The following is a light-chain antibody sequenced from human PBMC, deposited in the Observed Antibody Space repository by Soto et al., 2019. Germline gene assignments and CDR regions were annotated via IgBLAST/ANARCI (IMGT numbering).Light chain of an antibody. CDR3: QQSYTAPYT. CDR1: RSISNY. V-gene: IGKV1-39*01. J-gene: IGKJ3*01. Sequence: DIQMTQSPSSLSASVGDAVSLTCRASRSISNYLNWYQQKPGRAPKLLISGASSLQRGVPSRFSGSGSGTTFTLTNTVLQPDDFAIYFCQQSYTAPYTFGPGTKVEIK. CDR2: GAS.